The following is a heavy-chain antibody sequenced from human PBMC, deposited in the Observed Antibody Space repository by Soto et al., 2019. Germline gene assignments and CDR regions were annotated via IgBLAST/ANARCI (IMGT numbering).Heavy chain of an antibody. D-gene: IGHD3-10*01. V-gene: IGHV3-74*01. CDR1: GFTFSPYW. J-gene: IGHJ4*02. CDR3: ARGALRAYYLDY. CDR2: IKGDESNT. Sequence: EVQLVESGGGLGQPGGSLRLSCAASGFTFSPYWMHWVRQAPGKGLVWVSRIKGDESNTNYADSVKGRFTISRDNAKNTLYLQMNRLRAEDTAMYYCARGALRAYYLDYWGQGALVPVSS.